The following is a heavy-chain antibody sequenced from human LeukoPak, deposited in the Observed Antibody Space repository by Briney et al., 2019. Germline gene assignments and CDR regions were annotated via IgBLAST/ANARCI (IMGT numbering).Heavy chain of an antibody. Sequence: ASVRVSCKASGYTFSGYFIHWVRQAPGQGLEWMGWINPKSGDTSYAQKFQGRVTMTRDMSTSTVYMELSSLRSEDTAVYYCARDGYNFGWFDPWGQGTLVTVSS. J-gene: IGHJ5*02. V-gene: IGHV1-2*02. D-gene: IGHD5-24*01. CDR3: ARDGYNFGWFDP. CDR1: GYTFSGYF. CDR2: INPKSGDT.